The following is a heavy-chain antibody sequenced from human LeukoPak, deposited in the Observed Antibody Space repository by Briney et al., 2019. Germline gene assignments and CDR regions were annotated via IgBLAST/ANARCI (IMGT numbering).Heavy chain of an antibody. CDR2: IYYTGST. J-gene: IGHJ4*02. CDR1: GVSISSYY. CDR3: ARQGVGASVDY. V-gene: IGHV4-59*08. D-gene: IGHD1-26*01. Sequence: SETLSLTCSVSGVSISSYYWSWIRQPPGKGLEWIGYIYYTGSTYYNPSLKSRVTISVDTSKNQFSLKLSSVTAADTAVYYCARQGVGASVDYWGQGTLVTVSS.